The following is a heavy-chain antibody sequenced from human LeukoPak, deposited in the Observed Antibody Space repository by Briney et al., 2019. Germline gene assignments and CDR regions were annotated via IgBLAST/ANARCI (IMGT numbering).Heavy chain of an antibody. V-gene: IGHV3-66*01. CDR2: IYSGGST. D-gene: IGHD3-3*01. J-gene: IGHJ4*02. CDR1: GFTVSSNY. CDR3: ASGVGVVRRFDY. Sequence: GGSLRLSCAASGFTVSSNYMSWVRQAPGKGLEWVSFIYSGGSTYYADSVKGRFTISRDNSKNTLYLQMNSLRAEDTAVYYCASGVGVVRRFDYWGQGTPVTVSS.